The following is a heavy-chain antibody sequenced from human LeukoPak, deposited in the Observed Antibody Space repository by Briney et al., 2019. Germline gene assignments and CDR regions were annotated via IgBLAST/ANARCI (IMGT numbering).Heavy chain of an antibody. CDR2: ISGSGGST. J-gene: IGHJ4*02. D-gene: IGHD3-10*01. CDR3: ARRGHRAGGPGYYFDY. CDR1: GSTFSSYA. Sequence: PGGSLRLSRAASGSTFSSYAMSWVRQAPGKGLEWVSAISGSGGSTYYADSVKGRFTISRDNSKNTLYLHMNSLRAEDTAVYYCARRGHRAGGPGYYFDYWGQGTLVTVSS. V-gene: IGHV3-23*01.